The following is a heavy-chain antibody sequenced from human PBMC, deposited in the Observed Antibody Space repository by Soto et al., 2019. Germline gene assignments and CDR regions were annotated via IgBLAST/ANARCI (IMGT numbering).Heavy chain of an antibody. V-gene: IGHV5-51*01. CDR2: IYPGDSDT. CDR1: GYTFANSW. Sequence: PGESLKISCKGSGYTFANSWIGWVRQTPGKGLEWMGIIYPGDSDTRYSPSFQGQVTISADKSISTAYLQWSRLKASDTAVYYCASPTQPAYYYYGMDVWGQGTAVTVSS. CDR3: ASPTQPAYYYYGMDV. J-gene: IGHJ6*02.